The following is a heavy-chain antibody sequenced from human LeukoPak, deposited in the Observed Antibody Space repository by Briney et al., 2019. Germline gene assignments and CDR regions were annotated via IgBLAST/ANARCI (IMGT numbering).Heavy chain of an antibody. V-gene: IGHV1-18*01. Sequence: GASVKVSCKASGYTFTIYGISWVRQAPGQGLEWMGWISAYNGNTNYAQKYQGRVTMTTDTSTSTAYMELRSLRSDDTAIYYCARWEYCSSSSCYDESETFDYWGQGTLVTVSS. CDR3: ARWEYCSSSSCYDESETFDY. J-gene: IGHJ4*02. CDR1: GYTFTIYG. D-gene: IGHD2-2*01. CDR2: ISAYNGNT.